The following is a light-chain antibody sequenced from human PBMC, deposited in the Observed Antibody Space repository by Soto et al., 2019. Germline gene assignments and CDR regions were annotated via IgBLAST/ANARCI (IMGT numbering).Light chain of an antibody. CDR1: SSDVGGYNF. Sequence: QLVLTQPPSASGSPGQSVTISCTGTSSDVGGYNFVSWYQQHPGKAPKLIIYDVNKRPSGVPDRFSGSKSGNTASLTVSGLQPDDEADYYCSSYAGSNFNVFGIGTKLTVL. CDR3: SSYAGSNFNV. J-gene: IGLJ1*01. V-gene: IGLV2-8*01. CDR2: DVN.